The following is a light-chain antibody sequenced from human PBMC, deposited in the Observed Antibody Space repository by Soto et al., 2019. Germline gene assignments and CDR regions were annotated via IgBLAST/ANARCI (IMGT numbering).Light chain of an antibody. CDR2: DAS. Sequence: EIVLTQSPATLSLSPGERATLSCRASQSVSGFLAWYQQKPGQAPRLLIYDASNKATGVPARFSGSGSGTDFTLTISNLDPEDFALYYCQDRSNWPLSITFGQGTRLDIK. J-gene: IGKJ5*01. CDR3: QDRSNWPLSIT. CDR1: QSVSGF. V-gene: IGKV3-11*01.